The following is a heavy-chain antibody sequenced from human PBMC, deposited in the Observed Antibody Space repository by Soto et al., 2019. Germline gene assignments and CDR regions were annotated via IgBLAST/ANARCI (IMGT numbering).Heavy chain of an antibody. Sequence: SETLSLTCAVYGGSFSGYYWSCIRQPPGKGLEWIGEINHSGSTNYNPSLKSRATISVDTSKNQFSLKLSSVTAADTAVYYCARGLQRVLTGGVFDYWGQGTLVTVSS. D-gene: IGHD2-8*02. CDR2: INHSGST. CDR3: ARGLQRVLTGGVFDY. J-gene: IGHJ4*02. CDR1: GGSFSGYY. V-gene: IGHV4-34*01.